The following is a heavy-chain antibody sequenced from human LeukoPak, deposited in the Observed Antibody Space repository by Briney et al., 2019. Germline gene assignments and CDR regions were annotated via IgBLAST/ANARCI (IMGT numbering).Heavy chain of an antibody. J-gene: IGHJ3*02. CDR1: GFTFSTYT. CDR3: ARGSAGAFDI. Sequence: GGSLRLSCAASGFTFSTYTMNWVRQAPGKGLEWVSSISSSSSYIYYADSVKGRFTISRDNAKNSLYLQMNSLRAEDTAVYYCARGSAGAFDIWGQGTMVAVSS. CDR2: ISSSSSYI. V-gene: IGHV3-21*01.